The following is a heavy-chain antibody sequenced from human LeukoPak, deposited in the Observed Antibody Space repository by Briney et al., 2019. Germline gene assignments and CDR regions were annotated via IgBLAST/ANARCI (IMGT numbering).Heavy chain of an antibody. CDR2: ISSSSSTI. CDR1: EFTFSSYS. J-gene: IGHJ4*02. V-gene: IGHV3-48*01. CDR3: AREYDFWSGGLFDY. D-gene: IGHD3-3*01. Sequence: GGSLRLSCAASEFTFSSYSMNWVRQAPGKGLEWVSYISSSSSTIYYADSVKGRFTISRDNAKNSLYLQMNSLRAEDTAVYYCAREYDFWSGGLFDYRGQGTLVTVSS.